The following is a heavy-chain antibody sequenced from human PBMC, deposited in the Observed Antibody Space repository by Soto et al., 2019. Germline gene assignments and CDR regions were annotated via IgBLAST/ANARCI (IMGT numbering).Heavy chain of an antibody. CDR2: INHSGNT. CDR1: GASLSDNY. V-gene: IGHV4-34*01. D-gene: IGHD2-21*01. Sequence: SETLSLTCAVYGASLSDNYCNWLRQPPGKGLEWIGEINHSGNTNYNPSLRSRVTISIDTSKNQLSLNLRSVSAADTAVYYCERGRGEFDAWGQRTPVTVSS. J-gene: IGHJ5*02. CDR3: ERGRGEFDA.